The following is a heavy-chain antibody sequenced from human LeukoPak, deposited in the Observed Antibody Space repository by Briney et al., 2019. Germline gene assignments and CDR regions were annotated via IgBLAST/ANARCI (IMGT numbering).Heavy chain of an antibody. J-gene: IGHJ6*02. CDR1: GYTFSGQF. Sequence: ASVKVSCKASGYTFSGQFVFWVRQAPGQGLEWMGWISAYNGNTNYAQKLQGRVTMTTDTSTSTAYMELRSLRSDDTAVYYCARDSPIYGDYSYYYYYGMDVWGQGTTVTVSS. D-gene: IGHD4-17*01. CDR3: ARDSPIYGDYSYYYYYGMDV. CDR2: ISAYNGNT. V-gene: IGHV1-18*01.